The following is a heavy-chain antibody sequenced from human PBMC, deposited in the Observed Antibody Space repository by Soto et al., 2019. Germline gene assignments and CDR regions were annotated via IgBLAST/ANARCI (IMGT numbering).Heavy chain of an antibody. Sequence: QVQLVESGGGVVQPGRSLRLSCAASGFTFSSYGMHWVRQAPGKGLEWVAVIWYDGTNKYYADSVKGRFTISRDNSKKELYLQRNSLRDEDTAVYYCARPQKRGVVPAALYYFDYWGHGALVTVCS. V-gene: IGHV3-33*01. J-gene: IGHJ4*01. CDR1: GFTFSSYG. CDR3: ARPQKRGVVPAALYYFDY. CDR2: IWYDGTNK. D-gene: IGHD2-2*01.